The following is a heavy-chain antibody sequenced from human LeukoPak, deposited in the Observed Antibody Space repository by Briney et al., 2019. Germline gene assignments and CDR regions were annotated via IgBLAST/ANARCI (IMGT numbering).Heavy chain of an antibody. Sequence: PGGSLRLSCAASGFTFSDYYMSWIRQAPGKGLEWIGEIYHSGSTNYNPSLKSRVTISVDKSKNQFSLKLSSVTAADTAVYYCARDPTGGTDAFDIWGQGTMVTVSS. J-gene: IGHJ3*02. CDR2: IYHSGST. CDR1: GFTFSDYY. D-gene: IGHD3-16*01. CDR3: ARDPTGGTDAFDI. V-gene: IGHV4-34*01.